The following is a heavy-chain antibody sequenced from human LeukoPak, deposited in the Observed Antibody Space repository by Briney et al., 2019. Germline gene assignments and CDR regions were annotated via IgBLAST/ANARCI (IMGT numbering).Heavy chain of an antibody. CDR2: IYYSGST. CDR1: GGSISSGDYY. V-gene: IGHV4-30-4*01. Sequence: PSETLSLTCTVSGGSISSGDYYWSWIRQPPGKGLEWIGYIYYSGSTYYNPSLKSRVTISVDTSKNQFSLKLSSVTAADTAVYYCAGALGVVVTRGAFDIWGQGTMVTVSS. D-gene: IGHD2-21*02. J-gene: IGHJ3*02. CDR3: AGALGVVVTRGAFDI.